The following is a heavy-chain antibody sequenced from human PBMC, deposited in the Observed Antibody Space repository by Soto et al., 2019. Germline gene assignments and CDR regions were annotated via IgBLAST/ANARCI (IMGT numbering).Heavy chain of an antibody. Sequence: QVQLVQSGAEVKKPGASVKVSCKSSGYTFTSYGISWVRQAPGQGLEWMGWISAYNGNTNYAQKLQGRVTMTTDTATSTAYMELRSMRSDDTAVYYCARVNMVRGVIRREDYWGQGTLVTVSS. D-gene: IGHD3-10*01. J-gene: IGHJ4*02. CDR3: ARVNMVRGVIRREDY. CDR1: GYTFTSYG. V-gene: IGHV1-18*01. CDR2: ISAYNGNT.